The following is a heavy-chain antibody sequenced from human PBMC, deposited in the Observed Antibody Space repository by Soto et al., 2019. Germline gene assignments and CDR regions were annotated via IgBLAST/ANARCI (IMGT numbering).Heavy chain of an antibody. CDR2: IYHSGSP. Sequence: QLQLQESGSGLVKPSQTLSLTCAASGGSISRGGYSWSWIRQPPGKGLEWIGYIYHSGSPYYNPSPXSXXTISVDRPKNQFSLKLSSVTAADTAVYYCARDPMIWGQGTLVTVSS. V-gene: IGHV4-30-2*01. CDR3: ARDPMI. D-gene: IGHD3-22*01. CDR1: GGSISRGGYS. J-gene: IGHJ4*02.